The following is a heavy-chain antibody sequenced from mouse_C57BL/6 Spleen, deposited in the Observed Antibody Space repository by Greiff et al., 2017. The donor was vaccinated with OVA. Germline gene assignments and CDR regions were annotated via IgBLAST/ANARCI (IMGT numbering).Heavy chain of an antibody. CDR3: ARRWLLAFDY. Sequence: VQLQQSGPELVKPGASVKISCKASGYTFTDYYMNWVKQSHGKSLEWIGDINPNNGGTSYNQKFKGKATLTVDKSSSTAYMELRSLTSEDSAVYYCARRWLLAFDYWGQGTTLTVSS. J-gene: IGHJ2*01. CDR2: INPNNGGT. D-gene: IGHD2-3*01. CDR1: GYTFTDYY. V-gene: IGHV1-26*01.